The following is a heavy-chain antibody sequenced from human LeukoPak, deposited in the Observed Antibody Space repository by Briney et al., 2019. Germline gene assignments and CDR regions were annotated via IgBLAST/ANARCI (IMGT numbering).Heavy chain of an antibody. D-gene: IGHD6-13*01. Sequence: GGPLRLSCAASGFTFSSYSMNWVRQAPGKGLEWVSSISSSSSYIYYADSVKGRFTISRDNAKNSLYLQMNSLRAEDTAVYYCARDQEAMAAAGFFDYWGQGTLVTVSS. CDR3: ARDQEAMAAAGFFDY. J-gene: IGHJ4*02. CDR1: GFTFSSYS. CDR2: ISSSSSYI. V-gene: IGHV3-21*01.